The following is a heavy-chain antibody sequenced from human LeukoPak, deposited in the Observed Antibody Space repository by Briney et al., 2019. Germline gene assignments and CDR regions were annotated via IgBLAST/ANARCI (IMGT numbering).Heavy chain of an antibody. CDR2: INPNSGGT. Sequence: ASVKVSCKASGYTLTGYYMHWVRQAPGQGLEWMGWINPNSGGTNYAQKFQGWVTMTRDTSISTAYMELSRLRSDDTAVYYCARADTTYGSGSYFTFDYWGQGTLVTVSS. CDR1: GYTLTGYY. J-gene: IGHJ4*02. CDR3: ARADTTYGSGSYFTFDY. V-gene: IGHV1-2*04. D-gene: IGHD3-10*01.